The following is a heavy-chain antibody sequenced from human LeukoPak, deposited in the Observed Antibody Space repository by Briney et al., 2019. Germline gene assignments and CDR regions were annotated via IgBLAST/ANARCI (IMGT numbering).Heavy chain of an antibody. J-gene: IGHJ6*03. Sequence: GGSLRLSCAASGFTVSSNYMSWVRQAPGKGLEWVSVIYSGGSTYYADSVKGRFTISRDNSKNTLYLQMNSLRAEDTAVYYCARDQGYYRSGRYLWPIGDYYYKAVCGTATTVT. D-gene: IGHD3-10*01. CDR2: IYSGGST. CDR1: GFTVSSNY. CDR3: ARDQGYYRSGRYLWPIGDYYYKAV. V-gene: IGHV3-66*01.